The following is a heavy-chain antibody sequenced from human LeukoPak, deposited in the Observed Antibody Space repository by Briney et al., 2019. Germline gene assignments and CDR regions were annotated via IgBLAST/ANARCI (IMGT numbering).Heavy chain of an antibody. CDR1: GGSISSSSYY. CDR2: IYYSGST. D-gene: IGHD6-13*01. J-gene: IGHJ4*02. V-gene: IGHV4-39*07. CDR3: AREHGYTNSWYVDY. Sequence: PSETLSLTCTVSGGSISSSSYYWGWIRQPPGKGLEWIGSIYYSGSTYYNPSLKSRVTISVDRSKNQFSLKLSSVTAADTAVYYCAREHGYTNSWYVDYWGQGTLVTVSS.